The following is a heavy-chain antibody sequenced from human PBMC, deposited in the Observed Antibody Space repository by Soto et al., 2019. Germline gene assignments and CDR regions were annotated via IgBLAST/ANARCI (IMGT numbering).Heavy chain of an antibody. J-gene: IGHJ4*02. CDR2: IRSKTDGGTT. CDR1: GFTFSNDW. CDR3: TTGIRVTKDY. Sequence: EVQLVESGGGLVKPGGSLRLSCAASGFTFSNDWMSWVRQAPGKGLEWVGRIRSKTDGGTTDYAAPVKGRFTISKDDSKNKLHLQMNSLKTEYTAVYYCTTGIRVTKDYWGQGTLVTVSS. V-gene: IGHV3-15*01. D-gene: IGHD4-17*01.